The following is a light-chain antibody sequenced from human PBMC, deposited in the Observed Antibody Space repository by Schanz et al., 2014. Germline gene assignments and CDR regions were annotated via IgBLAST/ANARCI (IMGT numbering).Light chain of an antibody. V-gene: IGLV2-11*01. Sequence: QSALTQPASVSGSPGQSITISCTGTSSDVGAYNLVSWFQQHPGKVPKLVIYDVSKRPSGVPDRFSGSKSGNTASLTISGLQAEDEADYYCCSYAGSYYVFGTGTK. J-gene: IGLJ1*01. CDR2: DVS. CDR1: SSDVGAYNL. CDR3: CSYAGSYYV.